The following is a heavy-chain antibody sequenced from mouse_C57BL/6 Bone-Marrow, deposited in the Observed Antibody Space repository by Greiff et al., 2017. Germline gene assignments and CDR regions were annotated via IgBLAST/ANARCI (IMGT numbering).Heavy chain of an antibody. D-gene: IGHD2-5*01. CDR3: ARGSNFQAWCAY. V-gene: IGHV1-64*01. CDR2: IHPNSGST. CDR1: GYTFTSYW. J-gene: IGHJ3*01. Sequence: QVQLQQPGAELVKPGASVKLSCKASGYTFTSYWMHWVKQRPGQGLEWIGMIHPNSGSTNYNEKFQSKATLTVDKSSSTAYMQLSSLTTENSAVYYCARGSNFQAWCAYWGQGTLVTVSA.